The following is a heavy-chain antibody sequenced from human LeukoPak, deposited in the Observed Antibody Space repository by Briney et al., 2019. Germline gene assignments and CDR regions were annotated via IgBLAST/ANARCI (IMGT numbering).Heavy chain of an antibody. Sequence: SETLSLTCSVSGXSMTSGSYYWGWVRQPPGKGLEWIGSVYYSGSTLSNPSLKSRVTISIDTSKKQFSLNLSSVTAADTAVYFCAKTYRSGCFDYWGQGTLVTVSP. CDR1: GXSMTSGSYY. CDR2: VYYSGST. J-gene: IGHJ4*02. D-gene: IGHD6-19*01. V-gene: IGHV4-39*01. CDR3: AKTYRSGCFDY.